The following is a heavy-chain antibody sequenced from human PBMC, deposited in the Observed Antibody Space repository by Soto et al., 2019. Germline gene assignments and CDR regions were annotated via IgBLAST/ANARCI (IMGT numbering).Heavy chain of an antibody. J-gene: IGHJ5*02. V-gene: IGHV4-31*03. CDR1: GGSISSCGYY. CDR3: ARAGDYYDSSPPGWFDP. D-gene: IGHD3-22*01. Sequence: SETLSLTCTVSGGSISSCGYYWSWIRQHPGKGLEWIGYIYYSGSTYYNPSLKSRVTISVDTSKNQFSLKLSSVTAADTAVYYCARAGDYYDSSPPGWFDPWGQGTLVTVSS. CDR2: IYYSGST.